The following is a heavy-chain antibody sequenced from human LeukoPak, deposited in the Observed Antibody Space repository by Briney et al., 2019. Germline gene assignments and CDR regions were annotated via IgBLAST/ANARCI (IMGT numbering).Heavy chain of an antibody. CDR1: GYTFTNYA. D-gene: IGHD1-26*01. J-gene: IGHJ5*02. V-gene: IGHV1-3*01. CDR3: ARADAGGNWFDP. Sequence: ASVEVSCKASGYTFTNYAMHWVRQAPGQRLEWMGWINVGNGNTKYSQKFQGRVTITRDTSASTAYMELSSLRSEDTAIYYCARADAGGNWFDPWGQGTLVTVSS. CDR2: INVGNGNT.